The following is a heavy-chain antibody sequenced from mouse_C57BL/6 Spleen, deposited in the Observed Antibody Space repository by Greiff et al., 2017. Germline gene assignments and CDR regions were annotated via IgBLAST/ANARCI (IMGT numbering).Heavy chain of an antibody. D-gene: IGHD1-1*01. Sequence: VQLKESGPELVKPGASVKISCKASGYSFTGYYMNWVKQSPEKSLEWIGEINPSTGGTTYNQKFKAKATLNVDKSSSTAYMQLKSLTSEDSAVYYCARGGLITTDYAMDYWGQGTSVTVSS. CDR1: GYSFTGYY. CDR2: INPSTGGT. J-gene: IGHJ4*01. CDR3: ARGGLITTDYAMDY. V-gene: IGHV1-42*01.